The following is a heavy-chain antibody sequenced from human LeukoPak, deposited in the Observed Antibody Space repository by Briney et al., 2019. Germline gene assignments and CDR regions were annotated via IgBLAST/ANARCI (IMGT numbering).Heavy chain of an antibody. CDR1: GGSFSSGGFS. D-gene: IGHD2-2*01. V-gene: IGHV4-30-2*01. Sequence: SKTLSLTCAVSGGSFSSGGFSWSWIRQPPGKGLEWIGYMFHNGSAHYSPSLQRRVTISVDRFKNQFSLRLRSVTAADTAVYYCGRETLGYCSGTTCSLGMDVWGQGTTVTVSS. CDR2: MFHNGSA. J-gene: IGHJ6*02. CDR3: GRETLGYCSGTTCSLGMDV.